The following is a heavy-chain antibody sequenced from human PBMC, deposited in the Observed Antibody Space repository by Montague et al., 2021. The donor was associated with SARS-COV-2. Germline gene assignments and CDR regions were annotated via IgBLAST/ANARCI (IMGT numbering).Heavy chain of an antibody. CDR2: IYYSGST. Sequence: SETLSLTCTVSGGSISSSSYYWGWIHQPPGKGLEWIGSIYYSGSTYYNPSLKSRVTISVDTSKNQFSLKLSYVTAADTAVYYCARDKAEYIVVVPAVPLAYGMDVWGQGTTVTVSS. J-gene: IGHJ6*02. CDR3: ARDKAEYIVVVPAVPLAYGMDV. D-gene: IGHD2-2*01. CDR1: GGSISSSSYY. V-gene: IGHV4-39*07.